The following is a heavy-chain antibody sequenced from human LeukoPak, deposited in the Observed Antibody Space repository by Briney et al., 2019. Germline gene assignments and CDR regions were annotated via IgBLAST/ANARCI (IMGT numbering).Heavy chain of an antibody. J-gene: IGHJ4*02. CDR3: ARLDTAMLYFDY. CDR2: IYYTGNT. Sequence: PSETLSLTCTVSGGSINSYYWSWIRQPPGKGLEWIAYIYYTGNTNYNPSLGSRVTISVDTSKKQFSLKLSSVTAADTAVYYCARLDTAMLYFDYWGQGTLVTVSS. D-gene: IGHD5-18*01. V-gene: IGHV4-59*08. CDR1: GGSINSYY.